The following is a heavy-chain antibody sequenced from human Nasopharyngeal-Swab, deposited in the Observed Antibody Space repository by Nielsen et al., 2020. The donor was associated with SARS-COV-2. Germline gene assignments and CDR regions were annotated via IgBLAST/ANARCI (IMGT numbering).Heavy chain of an antibody. J-gene: IGHJ6*02. CDR1: GGSISSGSYY. CDR3: ARDGDYTDV. V-gene: IGHV4-61*02. Sequence: SDTLSLTCTVSGGSISSGSYYWRWIRQPAGKGLEWIGRIYTSGSTNYNPSLKSRVTISVDTSKNQFSLKLGSVTAADTAVYYCARDGDYTDVWGQGTTVTVSS. CDR2: IYTSGST. D-gene: IGHD4-11*01.